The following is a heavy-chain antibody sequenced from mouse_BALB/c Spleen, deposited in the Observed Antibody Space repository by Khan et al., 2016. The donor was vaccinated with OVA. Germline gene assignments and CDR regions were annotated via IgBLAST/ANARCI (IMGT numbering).Heavy chain of an antibody. J-gene: IGHJ2*01. CDR2: IAPPNGNT. CDR1: GLHIKDTY. V-gene: IGHV14-3*02. Sequence: EVELVESGGGLVKSGATVKLSCTASGLHIKDTYMHWLKQWPEQGLEWIGRIAPPNGNTKYDPKFQGQATITADTHSNTAYLQLSRRTSEDTAVDYGARMARMWGQGTTLTVSS. CDR3: ARMARM.